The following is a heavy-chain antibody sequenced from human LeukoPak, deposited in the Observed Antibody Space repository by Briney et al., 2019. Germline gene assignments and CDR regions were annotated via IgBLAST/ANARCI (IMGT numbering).Heavy chain of an antibody. CDR2: IYYSGST. D-gene: IGHD3-22*01. J-gene: IGHJ4*02. CDR3: ARDSSGYFDY. CDR1: GGSISSYY. V-gene: IGHV4-59*01. Sequence: SETLFLTCTVSGGSISSYYWSWIRHPPGKGLEWIGYIYYSGSTNYNPSLKSRVTISVDTSKNQFSLKLSSVTAADTAVYYCARDSSGYFDYWGQGTLVTVSS.